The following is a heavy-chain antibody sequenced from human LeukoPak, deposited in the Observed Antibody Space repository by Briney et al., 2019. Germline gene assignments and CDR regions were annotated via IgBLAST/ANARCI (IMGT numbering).Heavy chain of an antibody. CDR1: GFTFSSYA. J-gene: IGHJ4*02. CDR2: ISCSSGST. Sequence: GGSLRLSCAASGFTFSSYAMSWVPQAPGKVLEWVSAISCSSGSTYYADSVKGRFTISRDNSKNTLYLQMNSLRDEDTAVYYCAKASGQWLVYFDYWGQGTLVTVSS. D-gene: IGHD6-19*01. V-gene: IGHV3-23*01. CDR3: AKASGQWLVYFDY.